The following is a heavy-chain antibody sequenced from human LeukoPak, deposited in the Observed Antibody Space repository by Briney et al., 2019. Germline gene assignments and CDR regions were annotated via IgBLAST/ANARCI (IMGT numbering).Heavy chain of an antibody. Sequence: PGGSLRLPCAASGFTFSSYSMNWVRQAPGKGLEWVSSISSSSSYIYYADSVKGRFTISRDNAKNSLYLQMNSLRAEDTAVYYCASYPYSGSYFFDYWGQGTLVTVSS. CDR1: GFTFSSYS. CDR2: ISSSSSYI. J-gene: IGHJ4*02. V-gene: IGHV3-21*01. D-gene: IGHD1-26*01. CDR3: ASYPYSGSYFFDY.